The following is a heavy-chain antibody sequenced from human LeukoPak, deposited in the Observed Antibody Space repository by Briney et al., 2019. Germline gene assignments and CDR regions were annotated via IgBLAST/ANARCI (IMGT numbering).Heavy chain of an antibody. V-gene: IGHV3-21*04. CDR2: ITTSSSYI. D-gene: IGHD2-21*02. CDR3: AKSLGIVVVTANFGS. CDR1: GFTFSSYY. J-gene: IGHJ4*02. Sequence: GGSLRLSCAGSGFTFSSYYMNWVRQAPGKGLEWVSSITTSSSYIYYADSVKGRFTISRDNAKNSLYLQMSSLRAEDTAVYYCAKSLGIVVVTANFGSWGQGTLVSVSS.